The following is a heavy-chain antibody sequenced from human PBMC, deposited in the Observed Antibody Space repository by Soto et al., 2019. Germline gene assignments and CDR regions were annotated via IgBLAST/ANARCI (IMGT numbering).Heavy chain of an antibody. CDR1: GYTFTSYY. CDR3: ARGPRLSMDV. J-gene: IGHJ6*02. D-gene: IGHD3-16*01. Sequence: ASVKVSCKASGYTFTSYYMHWVRQAPGQGLEWMGWIDPNSGGTNYAQKFQGWVTMTRDTSTSTVYMELSSLRSEDTAVYYCARGPRLSMDVWGQGTTVTVSS. V-gene: IGHV1-2*04. CDR2: IDPNSGGT.